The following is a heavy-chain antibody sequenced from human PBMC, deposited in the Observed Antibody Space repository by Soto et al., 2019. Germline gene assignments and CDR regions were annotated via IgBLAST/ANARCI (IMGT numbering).Heavy chain of an antibody. CDR3: VSTSYGTEISRWFDS. D-gene: IGHD3-10*01. Sequence: EVQVVESGGGLVKPGGSLRLSCVVSGLTFSRSAMNWVRQAPGKGLEWVSSISGSGSDVYYADSVKGRFTISRENAKASVSLQMGSLRDEDPAVYYCVSTSYGTEISRWFDSWGQGTLVTVSS. CDR1: GLTFSRSA. CDR2: ISGSGSDV. V-gene: IGHV3-21*01. J-gene: IGHJ5*01.